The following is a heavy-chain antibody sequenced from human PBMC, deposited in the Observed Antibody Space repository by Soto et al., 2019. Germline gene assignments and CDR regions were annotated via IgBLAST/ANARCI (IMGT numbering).Heavy chain of an antibody. CDR3: AKGFGKLPLDP. CDR2: ISYDGSNK. J-gene: IGHJ5*02. Sequence: QVQLVESGGGVVQPGRSLRLSCAATGFTFSRYGMHWVRQAPGKGLEWVAVISYDGSNKYYADSVKGRFTISRDNSKNTLYLQMNSLRVEDTAVYYCAKGFGKLPLDPWGQGTLVTVSS. D-gene: IGHD3-10*01. V-gene: IGHV3-30*18. CDR1: GFTFSRYG.